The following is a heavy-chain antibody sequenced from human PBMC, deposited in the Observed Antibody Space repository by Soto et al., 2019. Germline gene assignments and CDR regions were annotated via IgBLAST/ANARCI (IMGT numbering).Heavy chain of an antibody. CDR3: ARDRNSGTVNAWFYYTGMDV. D-gene: IGHD3-10*01. V-gene: IGHV4-59*01. CDR1: VASITDYY. Sequence: QLQLQESGPGLVKPSETLSLICTVSVASITDYYWSWIRQSPGKGLEWIGYISYSGSTNYRPSLRSRMAMSVDTSRNQLSLKLRSVTAADSGVYYCARDRNSGTVNAWFYYTGMDVWGQGTTVTVSS. J-gene: IGHJ6*02. CDR2: ISYSGST.